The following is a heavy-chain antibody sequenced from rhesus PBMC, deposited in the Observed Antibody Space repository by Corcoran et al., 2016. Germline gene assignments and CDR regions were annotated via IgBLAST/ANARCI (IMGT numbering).Heavy chain of an antibody. CDR3: ASSYSSWSYLDY. D-gene: IGHD6-13*01. V-gene: IGHV4-169*01. CDR2: IYVSGSST. J-gene: IGHJ4*01. Sequence: QLQLQESGPGLVKPSETLSLTCAVSGGSISSSYWSWIRQAPGKGLEWIGYIYVSGSSTNYNPSLKSRVTLSVDTSKHQLSLKLSSATAADTAVYYCASSYSSWSYLDYWGQGVLVTVSS. CDR1: GGSISSSY.